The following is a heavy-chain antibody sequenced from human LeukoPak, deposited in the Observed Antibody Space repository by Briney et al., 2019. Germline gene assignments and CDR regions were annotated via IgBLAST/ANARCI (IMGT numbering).Heavy chain of an antibody. J-gene: IGHJ3*02. CDR3: ARGRVYGSGSYYPPDAFDI. Sequence: ASVKVSCKASGHTFTSYGISWVRQAPGQGLEWMGWISAYNGNTNYAQKLQGRVTMATDTSTSTAYMELRSLRSDDTAVYYCARGRVYGSGSYYPPDAFDIWGQGTMVTVSS. CDR1: GHTFTSYG. V-gene: IGHV1-18*01. CDR2: ISAYNGNT. D-gene: IGHD3-10*01.